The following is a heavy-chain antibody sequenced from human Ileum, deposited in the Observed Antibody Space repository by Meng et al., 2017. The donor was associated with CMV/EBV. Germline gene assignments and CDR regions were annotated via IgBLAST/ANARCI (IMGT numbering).Heavy chain of an antibody. V-gene: IGHV3-23*01. CDR3: AKGGVYSSTWGDY. Sequence: ESMKISCAASGFTFSSYTMSWVRQAPGKGLVWVSAISGSGGSKYYADSVKGRFTITRDNSKNTLYLQMNSMSAEDTAVYSCAKGGVYSSTWGDYWGQGTLVTVSS. CDR1: GFTFSSYT. D-gene: IGHD6-13*01. J-gene: IGHJ4*02. CDR2: ISGSGGSK.